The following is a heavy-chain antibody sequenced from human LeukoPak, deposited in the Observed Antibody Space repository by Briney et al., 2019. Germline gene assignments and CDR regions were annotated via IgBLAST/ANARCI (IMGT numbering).Heavy chain of an antibody. Sequence: PGGSLRLSCVASGFTFSNYAMSWVRQAPGKGLEWVSVIYSTGRTYYADSVKGRFTISRDNSKNTVYLQMNSLRAEDTAVYYCARGGIAAGVKPDYWGQGTLVTVSS. J-gene: IGHJ4*02. CDR1: GFTFSNYA. V-gene: IGHV3-53*01. CDR3: ARGGIAAGVKPDY. CDR2: IYSTGRT. D-gene: IGHD6-13*01.